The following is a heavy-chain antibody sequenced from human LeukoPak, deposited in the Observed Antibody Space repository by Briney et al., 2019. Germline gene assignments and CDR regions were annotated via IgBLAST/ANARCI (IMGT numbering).Heavy chain of an antibody. V-gene: IGHV1-69*13. J-gene: IGHJ3*02. Sequence: GASVKVSCKASGYTFTSYGISWVRQAPGQGLEWMGGIIPIFGTANYAQKFQGRVTITADESTSTAYMELSSLRSEDTAVYYCASYGYSSSSDAFDIWGQGTMVTVSS. CDR1: GYTFTSYG. CDR3: ASYGYSSSSDAFDI. CDR2: IIPIFGTA. D-gene: IGHD6-13*01.